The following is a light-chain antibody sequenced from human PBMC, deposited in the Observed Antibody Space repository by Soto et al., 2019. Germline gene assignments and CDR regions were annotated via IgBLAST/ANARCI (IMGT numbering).Light chain of an antibody. V-gene: IGKV1-5*03. Sequence: DIQMTQSPSTLSASVGDRVTITCRASQSISTSLAWYQHKPGKAPRLLIYKASSLETGVSSRFTGSGSGKEFTLTISSLQPDDFATYYCQQYHSYSPYTFGQGTKLEI. CDR1: QSISTS. CDR3: QQYHSYSPYT. CDR2: KAS. J-gene: IGKJ2*01.